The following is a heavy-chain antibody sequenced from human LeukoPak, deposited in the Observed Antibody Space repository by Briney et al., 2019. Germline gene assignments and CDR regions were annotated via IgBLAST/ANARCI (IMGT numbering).Heavy chain of an antibody. V-gene: IGHV3-30*02. D-gene: IGHD5-24*01. Sequence: GGSLRLSCLTSGFNFRNYGMHWVRQAPGKGPEWVAFLRFDGTSEYYADSVKGRFTISRDNAKNSLYLQMNSLRAEDTAVYYCARGGNFNWFDPWGQGTLVTVSS. CDR3: ARGGNFNWFDP. CDR2: LRFDGTSE. CDR1: GFNFRNYG. J-gene: IGHJ5*02.